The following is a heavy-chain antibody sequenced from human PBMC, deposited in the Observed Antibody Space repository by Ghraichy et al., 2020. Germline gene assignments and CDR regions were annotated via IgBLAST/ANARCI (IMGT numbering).Heavy chain of an antibody. D-gene: IGHD1-26*01. CDR3: AREDSGNYPNVLDS. J-gene: IGHJ4*02. CDR2: IYYTGST. CDR1: GGSMRSYY. V-gene: IGHV4-59*01. Sequence: SETLSLTCTVAGGSMRSYYWSWIRQTPGKGLEYICYIYYTGSTNYNPSLNSRVTMSIDTSKNQFSLKLTSVSPADTGIYYCAREDSGNYPNVLDSWGQGTLVTVSS.